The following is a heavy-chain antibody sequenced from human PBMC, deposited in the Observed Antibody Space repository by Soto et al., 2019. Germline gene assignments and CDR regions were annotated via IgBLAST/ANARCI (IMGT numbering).Heavy chain of an antibody. Sequence: SETLSLTCAVYGGSGGSFIGYYWSWIRQPPGKGLEWIGEINHSGSTNYNPSLKSRVTISVDTSKNQFSLKLSSVTAADTAVYYCARVPDYWGQGILVTVSS. CDR2: INHSGST. CDR1: GGSGGSFIGYY. CDR3: ARVPDY. J-gene: IGHJ4*02. D-gene: IGHD2-2*01. V-gene: IGHV4-34*01.